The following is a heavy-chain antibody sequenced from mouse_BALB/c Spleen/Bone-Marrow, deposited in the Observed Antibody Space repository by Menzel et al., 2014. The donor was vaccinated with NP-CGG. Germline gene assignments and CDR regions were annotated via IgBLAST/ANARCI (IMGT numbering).Heavy chain of an antibody. Sequence: VQLKESGPELVKPGASMKISCKASGYSFXGYTMNWVKQSHGKNLEWIGLINPYNGGTSYNQKFKGKATLTVDKLSSTAYMELLSLTSEDSAVYYCARGDYYGYAMDYWGQGTSVTVSS. V-gene: IGHV1-18*01. J-gene: IGHJ4*01. CDR1: GYSFXGYT. D-gene: IGHD1-1*01. CDR3: ARGDYYGYAMDY. CDR2: INPYNGGT.